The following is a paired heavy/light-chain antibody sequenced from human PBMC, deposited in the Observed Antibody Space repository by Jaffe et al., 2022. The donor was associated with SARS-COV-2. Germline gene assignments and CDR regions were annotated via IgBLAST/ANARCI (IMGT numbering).Light chain of an antibody. CDR1: QSVLYSSNNQNY. J-gene: IGKJ2*01. CDR3: QQYYSTPFT. CDR2: WAS. Sequence: DIVMTQSPDSLAVSLGERATINCKSSQSVLYSSNNQNYLTWYQQKPGQPPKLLIYWASNRESGVPDRFSGSGSGTDFTLTISSLQAEDVAVYYCQQYYSTPFTFGQGTKLEIK. V-gene: IGKV4-1*01.
Heavy chain of an antibody. Sequence: QVQLVQSGSELKKPGASVKVSCKASGYSITSYGLNWVRQAPGQGLEWMGWINTNTGTPTYVQGFTGRFVFSFDTSVSTAYLQISSLKAEDTAVYYCARDGVTMVRGRNWLDPWGQGTLVTVSS. CDR1: GYSITSYG. J-gene: IGHJ5*02. CDR3: ARDGVTMVRGRNWLDP. CDR2: INTNTGTP. V-gene: IGHV7-4-1*02. D-gene: IGHD3-10*01.